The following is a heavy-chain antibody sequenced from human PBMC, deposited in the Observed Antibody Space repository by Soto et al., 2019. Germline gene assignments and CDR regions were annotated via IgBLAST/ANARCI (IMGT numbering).Heavy chain of an antibody. CDR3: AKNPGYYYDSTGYHFDY. D-gene: IGHD3-22*01. V-gene: IGHV3-23*01. CDR2: ISYGGGTT. CDR1: EFTFSNYA. J-gene: IGHJ4*02. Sequence: EVQLLESGGGLVQPGGSLRLSCAASEFTFSNYAMSWVRQAPGKGLEWVSAISYGGGTTYYADSVKGRFTISRDNXKXTLYLQMNSLRAEDTAVYYCAKNPGYYYDSTGYHFDYWGQGTLVTVSS.